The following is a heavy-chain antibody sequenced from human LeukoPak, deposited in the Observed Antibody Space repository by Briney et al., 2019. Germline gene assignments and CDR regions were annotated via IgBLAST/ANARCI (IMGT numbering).Heavy chain of an antibody. V-gene: IGHV4-30-2*01. CDR2: IYHSGSP. D-gene: IGHD3-10*01. J-gene: IGHJ4*02. CDR3: ARERFGEFFDY. CDR1: GGSISSGGYS. Sequence: PSETLSLTCAVSGGSISSGGYSWSWIRQPPGKGLEWIGYIYHSGSPNYNPSLKSRVTISVDTSKNQFSLKLSSVTAADTAVYYCARERFGEFFDYWGQGTLVTVSS.